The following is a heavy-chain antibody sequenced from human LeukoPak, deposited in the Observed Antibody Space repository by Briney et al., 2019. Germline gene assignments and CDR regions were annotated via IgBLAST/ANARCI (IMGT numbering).Heavy chain of an antibody. Sequence: PGVNLRLSCAASGLIYNSYAMRWVSRAPGGGLECVTANSGSGGSTYYADSVKGRFTISRDNSKNTLYLQMNSLRAEDTAVYYCAKVGATRYYYYYYMDVWGKGTTVTVSS. D-gene: IGHD1-26*01. V-gene: IGHV3-23*01. CDR3: AKVGATRYYYYYYMDV. CDR2: NSGSGGST. CDR1: GLIYNSYA. J-gene: IGHJ6*03.